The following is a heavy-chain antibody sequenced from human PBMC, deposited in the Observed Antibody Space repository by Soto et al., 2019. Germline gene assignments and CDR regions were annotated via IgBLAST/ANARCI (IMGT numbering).Heavy chain of an antibody. J-gene: IGHJ3*02. CDR3: ARHYGGSAFDS. CDR1: GYSSSDYY. D-gene: IGHD3-16*01. CDR2: IHYRGTT. V-gene: IGHV4-30-4*01. Sequence: SETLSLTCSVSGYSSSDYYWSWIRQTPGKGLEWIGYIHYRGTTDYNPPLKSRVTISEDMSRNQFSLSLSSVTAADTAVYFCARHYGGSAFDSWGQGTSVTVSS.